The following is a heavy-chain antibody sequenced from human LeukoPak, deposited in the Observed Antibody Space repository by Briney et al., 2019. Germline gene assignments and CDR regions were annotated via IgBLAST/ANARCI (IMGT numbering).Heavy chain of an antibody. CDR1: GYTFTSYG. J-gene: IGHJ6*03. Sequence: ASVKVSCKASGYTFTSYGISWVRQAPGQGLEWMGWISAYNGNTNYAQKLQGRVTITADESTSTAYMELSSLRSEDTAVYYCARATDCSGGSCYSSYYYYYMDVWGKGTTVTVSS. D-gene: IGHD2-15*01. CDR3: ARATDCSGGSCYSSYYYYYMDV. V-gene: IGHV1-18*01. CDR2: ISAYNGNT.